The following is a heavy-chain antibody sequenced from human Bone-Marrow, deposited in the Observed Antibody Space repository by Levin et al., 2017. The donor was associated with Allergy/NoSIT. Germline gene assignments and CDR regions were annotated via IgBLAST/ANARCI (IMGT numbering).Heavy chain of an antibody. J-gene: IGHJ3*02. Sequence: PGGSLRLSCAASGFTFSSYSMNWVRQAPGKGLEWVSYISSSSSTIYYADSVKGRFTISRDNAKNSLYLQMNSLRAEDTAVYYCASDGSGSYYKPWGAFDSWGQGTMVTVSS. V-gene: IGHV3-48*01. D-gene: IGHD3-10*01. CDR2: ISSSSSTI. CDR3: ASDGSGSYYKPWGAFDS. CDR1: GFTFSSYS.